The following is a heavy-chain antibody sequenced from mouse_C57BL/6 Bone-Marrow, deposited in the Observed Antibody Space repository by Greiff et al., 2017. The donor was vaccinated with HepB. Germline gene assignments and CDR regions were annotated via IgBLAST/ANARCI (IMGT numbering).Heavy chain of an antibody. CDR3: ASTGWYFDV. V-gene: IGHV1-59*01. Sequence: QVQLQQPGAELVRPGTSVKLSCKASGYTFTSYWMHWVKQRPGQGLEWIGVIDPSDSYTNYNQKFKGKATLTVDTSSSTAYMQLSSLTSEDSAVYYCASTGWYFDVWGTGTTVTVSS. J-gene: IGHJ1*03. CDR1: GYTFTSYW. CDR2: IDPSDSYT.